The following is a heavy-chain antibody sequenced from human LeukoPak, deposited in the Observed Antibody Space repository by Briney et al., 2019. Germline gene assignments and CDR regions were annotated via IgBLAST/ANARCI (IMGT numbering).Heavy chain of an antibody. V-gene: IGHV1-2*02. CDR1: GYTFTGYC. CDR2: INPNSGGT. J-gene: IGHJ6*02. Sequence: ASVKVSCKASGYTFTGYCMHWVRQAPGQGLEWMGWINPNSGGTNYAQKFQGRVTMTRDTSISTAYMELSRLRSDDTAVYYCATPGSGSYIRNYYYYGMDVWGQGTTVTVSS. CDR3: ATPGSGSYIRNYYYYGMDV. D-gene: IGHD1-26*01.